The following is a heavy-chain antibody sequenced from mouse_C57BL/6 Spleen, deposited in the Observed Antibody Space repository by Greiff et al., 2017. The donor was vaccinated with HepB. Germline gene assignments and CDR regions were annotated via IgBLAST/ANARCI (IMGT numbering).Heavy chain of an antibody. CDR2: IDPEDGDT. CDR3: TMGYSNPLAMDY. Sequence: VQLQQSGAELVRPGASVKLSCTASGFNIKDYYMHWVKQRPEQGLEWIGRIDPEDGDTEYAPKFQGKATMTADTSSNTAYLQLSSLTSEDTAVYYCTMGYSNPLAMDYWGQGTSVTVSS. CDR1: GFNIKDYY. V-gene: IGHV14-1*01. J-gene: IGHJ4*01. D-gene: IGHD2-5*01.